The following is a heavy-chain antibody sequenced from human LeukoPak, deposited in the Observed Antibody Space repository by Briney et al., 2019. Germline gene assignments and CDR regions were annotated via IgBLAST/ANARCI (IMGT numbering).Heavy chain of an antibody. D-gene: IGHD1-26*01. V-gene: IGHV3-23*01. CDR2: ISATGGSA. CDR3: ARASGSYLPVFLDY. Sequence: QPGGSLRLSCAASRFTFGNYALSWVRQSPGKGLEWVSAISATGGSAYYADSVRGRFTISRDNSKSTLFLQMNSLRAEDTGVYYCARASGSYLPVFLDYWGQGTLVTVSS. J-gene: IGHJ4*02. CDR1: RFTFGNYA.